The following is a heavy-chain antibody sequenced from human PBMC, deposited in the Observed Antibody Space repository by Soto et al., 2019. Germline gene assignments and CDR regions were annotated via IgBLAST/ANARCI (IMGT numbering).Heavy chain of an antibody. Sequence: GASLKISCQGSGYTFTNYWIGWVRQMPGQGLEWMGIIYPGDSDTKYNPSFQGQGTISADKSITTTYLQWSSLKASDTAIYYCAASIFYYGMDVWGQGTTVTVSS. J-gene: IGHJ6*02. V-gene: IGHV5-51*01. CDR3: AASIFYYGMDV. CDR2: IYPGDSDT. CDR1: GYTFTNYW.